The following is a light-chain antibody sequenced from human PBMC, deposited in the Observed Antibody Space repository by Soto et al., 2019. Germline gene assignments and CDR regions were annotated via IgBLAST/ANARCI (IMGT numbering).Light chain of an antibody. V-gene: IGLV1-44*01. CDR1: SSNIGSNT. CDR3: AAWDDSLNGQEV. CDR2: SNN. Sequence: QSVLTQPPSASGTPGQRVTISCSGISSNIGSNTVNWYQQLPGTAPKLLIYSNNQRPSGVPDRFSGSKSGTSASLAISGLQSEDEADYYCAAWDDSLNGQEVFGGGTKLTVL. J-gene: IGLJ2*01.